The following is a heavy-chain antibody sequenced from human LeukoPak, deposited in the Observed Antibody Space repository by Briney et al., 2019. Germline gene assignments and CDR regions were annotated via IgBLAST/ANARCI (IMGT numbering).Heavy chain of an antibody. CDR3: ARDGVATIPYDY. CDR1: GFTFSMYW. J-gene: IGHJ4*02. Sequence: GGSLRLSCAASGFTFSMYWMHWVRQAPGKGLVWVSLIYSDGSSTIYADSMKGRFTVSRDNAKNTLSLQMNSLRAEDTAVYYCARDGVATIPYDYWGQGTLVTVSS. D-gene: IGHD5-12*01. CDR2: IYSDGSST. V-gene: IGHV3-74*01.